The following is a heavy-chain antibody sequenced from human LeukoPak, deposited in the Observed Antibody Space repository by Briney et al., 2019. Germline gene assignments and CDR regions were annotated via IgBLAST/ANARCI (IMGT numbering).Heavy chain of an antibody. CDR3: ARDLLLRYPDY. CDR1: GYTFTSYY. J-gene: IGHJ4*02. D-gene: IGHD3-9*01. V-gene: IGHV1-46*01. CDR2: INPSGGST. Sequence: ASVKVSCRASGYTFTSYYMHWVRQAPGQGLEWMGIINPSGGSTSYAQKFQGRVTMTRDTSTSTVYMELSSLRSEDTAVYYCARDLLLRYPDYWGQGTLVTVSS.